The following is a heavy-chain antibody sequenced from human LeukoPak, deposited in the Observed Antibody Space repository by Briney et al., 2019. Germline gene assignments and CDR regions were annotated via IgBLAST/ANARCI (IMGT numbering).Heavy chain of an antibody. D-gene: IGHD3-22*01. Sequence: SVKVSCKASGGTFSSDAISWVRQAPGQGLEWMGGIIPIFGTANYAQKFQGRVTITTDESTSTAYMELSSLRSEDTAVYYCARGRSGGYYDSSGYYWDWGQGTLVTVSS. CDR3: ARGRSGGYYDSSGYYWD. CDR2: IIPIFGTA. V-gene: IGHV1-69*05. CDR1: GGTFSSDA. J-gene: IGHJ4*02.